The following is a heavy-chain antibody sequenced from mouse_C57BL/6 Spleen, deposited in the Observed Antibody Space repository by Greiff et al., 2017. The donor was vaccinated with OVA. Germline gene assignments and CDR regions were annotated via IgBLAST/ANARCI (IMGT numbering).Heavy chain of an antibody. D-gene: IGHD1-1*01. CDR3: AKGGSSYEYFDV. V-gene: IGHV2-4*01. CDR1: GFSLTSYG. Sequence: QVQLKESGPGLVQPSQSLSITCTVSGFSLTSYGVHWVRQPPGKGLEWLGVIWSGGSTDYNAAFISRLSISKDNSKSQVFFKMNSLQADDTAIYYCAKGGSSYEYFDVWGTGTTVTVSS. CDR2: IWSGGST. J-gene: IGHJ1*03.